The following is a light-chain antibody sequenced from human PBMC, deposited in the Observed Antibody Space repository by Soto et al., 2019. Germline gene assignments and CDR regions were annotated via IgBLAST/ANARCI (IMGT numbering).Light chain of an antibody. V-gene: IGKV3-20*01. Sequence: EIVLTQSPGTLSLSPGERATLSCRASQSVSSSYLAWYQQKPGQAPRLLIYGASSRATGIPDRFSGSGSGTDFTLTISRLEPEDFAVYYCQQYDSSPQATFGQGTKVDIK. CDR3: QQYDSSPQAT. CDR2: GAS. J-gene: IGKJ2*01. CDR1: QSVSSSY.